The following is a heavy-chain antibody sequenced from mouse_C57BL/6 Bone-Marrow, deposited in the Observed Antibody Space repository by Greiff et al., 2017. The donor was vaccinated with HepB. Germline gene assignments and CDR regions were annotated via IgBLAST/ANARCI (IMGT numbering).Heavy chain of an antibody. V-gene: IGHV14-4*01. J-gene: IGHJ4*01. CDR3: TKRPYLYYAMDY. D-gene: IGHD5-1*01. CDR2: IDPENGDT. Sequence: EVNVVESGAELVRPGASVKLSCTASGFNIKDDYMHWVKQRPEQGLEWIGWIDPENGDTEYASKFQGKATITADTSSNTAYLQLSSLTSEDTAVYYCTKRPYLYYAMDYWGQGTSVTVSS. CDR1: GFNIKDDY.